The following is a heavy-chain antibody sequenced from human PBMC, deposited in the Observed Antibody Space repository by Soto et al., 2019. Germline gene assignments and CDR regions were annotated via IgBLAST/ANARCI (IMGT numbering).Heavy chain of an antibody. J-gene: IGHJ4*02. D-gene: IGHD3-22*01. V-gene: IGHV4-39*07. Sequence: PSETLSLTCTVSGGSISSSSYYWGWIRQPPGKGLEWIGSIYYSGSTYYNPSLKSRVTISVDTSKNQFSLKLSSVTAADTAVYYCARLYYYDSSGSLDYWGQGTLVTVSS. CDR2: IYYSGST. CDR3: ARLYYYDSSGSLDY. CDR1: GGSISSSSYY.